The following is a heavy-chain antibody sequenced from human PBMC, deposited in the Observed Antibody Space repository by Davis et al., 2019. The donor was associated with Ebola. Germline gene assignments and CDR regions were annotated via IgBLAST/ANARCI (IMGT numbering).Heavy chain of an antibody. CDR1: GYTFTSYG. V-gene: IGHV1-18*04. CDR2: ISAYNGNT. Sequence: ASVKVSCKASGYTFTSYGISWVRQAPGQGLEWMGWISAYNGNTNYAQKLQGRVTMTRDTSTSTVYMELSSLRSEDTAVYYCARDQGYDYVWGSYRPPGWYFDLWGRGTLVTVSS. CDR3: ARDQGYDYVWGSYRPPGWYFDL. D-gene: IGHD3-16*02. J-gene: IGHJ2*01.